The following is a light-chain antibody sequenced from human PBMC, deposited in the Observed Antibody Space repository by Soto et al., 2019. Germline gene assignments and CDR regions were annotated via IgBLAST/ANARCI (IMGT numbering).Light chain of an antibody. V-gene: IGKV1-5*03. J-gene: IGKJ1*01. CDR1: QGVSTW. CDR3: QQYYDFRT. CDR2: EAS. Sequence: IQLTKSPSTLSGSVGDRVIITCRASQGVSTWLSWYQHRPSQAPTLLVYEASKLQSGVPSRFSASGSVRDFTLTISSLQPEDAATYYCQQYYDFRTFCQGTKVE.